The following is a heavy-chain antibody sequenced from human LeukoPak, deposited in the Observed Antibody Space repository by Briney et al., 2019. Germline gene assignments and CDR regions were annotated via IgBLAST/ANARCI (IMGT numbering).Heavy chain of an antibody. CDR1: GYTFTGYY. CDR3: ARAGGRSWFDP. Sequence: GASVKVSCKTSGYTFTGYYMHWVRQTPGQGLEWMGWINPNSGGTNYAQKFRGRVTMTTDTSMSTAYMELSRLTSDDTAVYYCARAGGRSWFDPWGQGTLVTVSS. V-gene: IGHV1-2*02. CDR2: INPNSGGT. J-gene: IGHJ5*02.